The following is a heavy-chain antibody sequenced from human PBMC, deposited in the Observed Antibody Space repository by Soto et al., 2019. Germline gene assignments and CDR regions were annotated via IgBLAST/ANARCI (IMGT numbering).Heavy chain of an antibody. CDR2: INAANVHT. V-gene: IGHV1-3*01. Sequence: QVQLVQSGAEVKKPGASVRISCKASGYSLPTHTIHWVRQAPGHRLEWMGWINAANVHTKYSQNFQNRVTVACDTSASTVYMKWTGLTSDETAIYYCALANGTYDWGPIDYWGQGPLFTVSS. D-gene: IGHD7-27*01. J-gene: IGHJ4*02. CDR3: ALANGTYDWGPIDY. CDR1: GYSLPTHT.